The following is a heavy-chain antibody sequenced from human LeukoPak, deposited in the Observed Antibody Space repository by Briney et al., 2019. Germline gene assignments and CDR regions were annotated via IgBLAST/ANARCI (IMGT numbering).Heavy chain of an antibody. D-gene: IGHD3-3*01. Sequence: ASVKVSCKASGYTFTSYDINWVRQATGQGLEWMGWMNPNSGNTGYAQKFQGRVTITRNTSISTAYMELSSLRSDDTAVYYCARLEYDFWSGYPKDWSDPWGQGTLVTVSS. CDR2: MNPNSGNT. CDR1: GYTFTSYD. J-gene: IGHJ5*02. CDR3: ARLEYDFWSGYPKDWSDP. V-gene: IGHV1-8*01.